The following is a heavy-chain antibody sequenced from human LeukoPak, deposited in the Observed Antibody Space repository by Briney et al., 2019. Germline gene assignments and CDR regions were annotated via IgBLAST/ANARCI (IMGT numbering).Heavy chain of an antibody. CDR3: ARADKYYYDSSGIRLPRA. V-gene: IGHV4-30-4*01. Sequence: SETLSLTCTVSGGSISSGDYYWSWIRQPPGKGLEWIGYIYYSGSTYYNPSLKSRVTISVDTSKNQFSLKLSSVTAADTAVYYCARADKYYYDSSGIRLPRAWGQGTLVTVSS. CDR1: GGSISSGDYY. J-gene: IGHJ4*02. CDR2: IYYSGST. D-gene: IGHD3-22*01.